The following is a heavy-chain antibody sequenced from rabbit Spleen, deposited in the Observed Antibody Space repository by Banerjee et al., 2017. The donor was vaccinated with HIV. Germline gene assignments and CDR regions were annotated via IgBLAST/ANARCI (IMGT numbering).Heavy chain of an antibody. CDR2: IYTGSSGGT. Sequence: QEQLVESGGGLVQPEGSLTLTCTASGFSLSSSYYMCWVRQAPGKRPEWIAGIYTGSSGGTYYASWAKGRFTISKTSSTTVTLQMTSLTAADTATYFCARDLTDVIGWNFGWWGQGTLVTVS. CDR1: GFSLSSSYY. CDR3: ARDLTDVIGWNFGW. V-gene: IGHV1S45*01. J-gene: IGHJ4*01. D-gene: IGHD1-1*01.